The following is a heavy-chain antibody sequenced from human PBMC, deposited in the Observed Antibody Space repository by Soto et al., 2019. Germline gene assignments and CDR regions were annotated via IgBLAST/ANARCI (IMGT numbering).Heavy chain of an antibody. V-gene: IGHV1-8*01. CDR1: GCPFTSCD. J-gene: IGHJ6*02. D-gene: IGHD3-22*01. CDR2: MNPNSGNT. CDR3: ARGRKSIESKSITMIVVGYGMDV. Sequence: VKVSCKASGCPFTSCDSNWVRRSAGQGLEWMGWMNPNSGNTGYAQKFQCRVTMTRNTSISTAYMELSSLRSEDTAVYYCARGRKSIESKSITMIVVGYGMDVWGQGTTVTVSS.